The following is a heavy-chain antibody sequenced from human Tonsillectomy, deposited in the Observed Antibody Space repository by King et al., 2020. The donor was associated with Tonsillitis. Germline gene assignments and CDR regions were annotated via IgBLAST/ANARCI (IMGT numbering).Heavy chain of an antibody. CDR2: IDFNSGST. J-gene: IGHJ4*02. D-gene: IGHD3-3*01. CDR3: ARVALWSCYDTGISYPRPFDH. CDR1: GYTSTAYY. V-gene: IGHV1-2*02. Sequence: VQLVESGAEVMKPGASVKVSCKTSGYTSTAYYIHWVRQAPGQGLEWMGCIDFNSGSTNYAQKFQGRVTMTRDTAIRTAYMEMSRLRADDTSVYYCARVALWSCYDTGISYPRPFDHWGQGALVTVSS.